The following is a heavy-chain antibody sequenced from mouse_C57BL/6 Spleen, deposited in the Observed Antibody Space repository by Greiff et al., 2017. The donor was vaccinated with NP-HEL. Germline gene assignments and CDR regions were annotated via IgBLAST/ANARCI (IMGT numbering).Heavy chain of an antibody. Sequence: VQVVESGAELARPGASVKLSCKASGYTFTSYGISWVKQRTGQGLEWIGEIYPRSGNTYYNEKFKGKATLTADKSSSTAYMELRSLTSEDSAVYFCARWTGTKYFDYWGQGTTLTVSS. J-gene: IGHJ2*01. V-gene: IGHV1-81*01. CDR1: GYTFTSYG. D-gene: IGHD4-1*01. CDR3: ARWTGTKYFDY. CDR2: IYPRSGNT.